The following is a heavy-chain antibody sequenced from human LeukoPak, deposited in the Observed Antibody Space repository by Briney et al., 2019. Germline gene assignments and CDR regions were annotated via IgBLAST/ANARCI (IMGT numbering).Heavy chain of an antibody. CDR1: GFTFSSYG. V-gene: IGHV3-30*18. J-gene: IGHJ4*02. CDR2: ISYDGSNK. Sequence: PGGSLRLSCAASGFTFSSYGMHWVRQAPGKGLEWVAVISYDGSNKYYADSVKGRFTISRDNSENTLYLQMNSLRAEDTAVYYCAKDRTAVAGDYWGQGTLVTVSS. D-gene: IGHD6-19*01. CDR3: AKDRTAVAGDY.